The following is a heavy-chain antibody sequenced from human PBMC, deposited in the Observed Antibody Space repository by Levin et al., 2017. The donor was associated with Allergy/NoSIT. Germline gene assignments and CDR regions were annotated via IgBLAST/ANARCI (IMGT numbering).Heavy chain of an antibody. D-gene: IGHD3-3*01. CDR1: GFTFSSYA. J-gene: IGHJ4*02. CDR2: ISGSGGST. V-gene: IGHV3-23*01. Sequence: GESLKISCAASGFTFSSYAMSWVRQAPGKGLEWVSAISGSGGSTYYADSVKGRFTISRDNSKNTLYLQMNSLRAEDTAVYYCAKIDDFWSGYPDYWGQGTLVTVSS. CDR3: AKIDDFWSGYPDY.